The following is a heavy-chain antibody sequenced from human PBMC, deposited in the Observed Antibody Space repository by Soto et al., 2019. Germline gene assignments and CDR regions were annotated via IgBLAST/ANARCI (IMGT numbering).Heavy chain of an antibody. J-gene: IGHJ4*02. D-gene: IGHD6-6*01. CDR3: AVLTGYSSSSAIDY. Sequence: SVKVSCKASGGTFSSYAISWVRQAPGQGLEWMGGIIPIFGTANYAQKFQGRVTITADESTSTAYMELSSLRSEDTAVYYCAVLTGYSSSSAIDYWGQGTLVTVSS. CDR2: IIPIFGTA. V-gene: IGHV1-69*13. CDR1: GGTFSSYA.